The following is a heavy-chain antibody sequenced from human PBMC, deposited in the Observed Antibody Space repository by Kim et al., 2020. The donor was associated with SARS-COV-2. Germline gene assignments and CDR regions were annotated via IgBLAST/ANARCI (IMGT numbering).Heavy chain of an antibody. CDR1: GFTFSSYE. Sequence: GGSLRLSCAASGFTFSSYEMNWVRQAPGKGLEWVSYISSSGSTIYYADSVKGRFTISRDNAKNSLYLQMNSLRAEDTAVYYCAPGGAAAGTTPPINWGQGTLVTVPS. CDR2: ISSSGSTI. V-gene: IGHV3-48*03. D-gene: IGHD6-13*01. CDR3: APGGAAAGTTPPIN. J-gene: IGHJ4*02.